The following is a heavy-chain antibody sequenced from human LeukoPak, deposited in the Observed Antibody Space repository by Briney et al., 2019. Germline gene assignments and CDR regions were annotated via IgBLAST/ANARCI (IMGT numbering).Heavy chain of an antibody. J-gene: IGHJ4*02. V-gene: IGHV1-69*06. CDR2: IIPIFGTA. Sequence: SVKVSCKASGGTFSNYAISWVRQAPGQGLEWMGGIIPIFGTANYAQKFRGRVTITADKSTRTAYMELSSLRSEDTAVYYCARSVEGYFDYWGQGTLVTVSS. CDR3: ARSVEGYFDY. CDR1: GGTFSNYA.